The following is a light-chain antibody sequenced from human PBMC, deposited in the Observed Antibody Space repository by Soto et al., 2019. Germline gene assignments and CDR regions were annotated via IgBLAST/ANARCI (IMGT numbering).Light chain of an antibody. CDR3: QQYNSYPWT. Sequence: DIQMTQSPSTLSASVGDRVSITCPASQSITTWLAWYQQKPGKAPKLLIYKASSLESGVPSRFSGSGSGTEFIFTISGLQPDDFATYYCQQYNSYPWTFGQGTKVDIK. CDR1: QSITTW. J-gene: IGKJ1*01. V-gene: IGKV1-5*03. CDR2: KAS.